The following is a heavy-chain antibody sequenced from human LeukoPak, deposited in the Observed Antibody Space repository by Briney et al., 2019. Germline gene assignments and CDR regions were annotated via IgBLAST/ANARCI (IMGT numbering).Heavy chain of an antibody. CDR2: IIPILGIA. Sequence: GASVKVSCKASGGTFSSYAISWVRQAPRQGLEWMGRIIPILGIANYAQKFQGRVTITADKSTSTAYMELSSLRSEDTAVYYCARGCTNGVCPPWFDPWGQGTLVTVSS. J-gene: IGHJ5*02. V-gene: IGHV1-69*04. CDR3: ARGCTNGVCPPWFDP. D-gene: IGHD2-8*01. CDR1: GGTFSSYA.